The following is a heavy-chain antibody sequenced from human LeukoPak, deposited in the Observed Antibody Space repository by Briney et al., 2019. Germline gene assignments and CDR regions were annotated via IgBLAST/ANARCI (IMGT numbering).Heavy chain of an antibody. J-gene: IGHJ6*02. CDR1: GGSISSGDYY. Sequence: KPSETLSLTCTVSGGSISSGDYYWSWIRQPPGKGLEWIGYIYYSGSTYYNPSLKSRVTISVDTSKNQFSLKLSSVTAADTAVYYCAREVQYGDYDYGMDVWGQGTTVTVSS. V-gene: IGHV4-30-4*01. D-gene: IGHD4-17*01. CDR2: IYYSGST. CDR3: AREVQYGDYDYGMDV.